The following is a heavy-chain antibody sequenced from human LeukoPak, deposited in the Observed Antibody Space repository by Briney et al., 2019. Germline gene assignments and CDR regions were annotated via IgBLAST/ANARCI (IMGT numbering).Heavy chain of an antibody. J-gene: IGHJ4*02. CDR2: ISGSGGST. V-gene: IGHV3-23*01. CDR1: GFTFSNYA. CDR3: AKVEGASKASVY. Sequence: PGGSLRLSCAAAGFTFSNYAMTWVRQAPGMGLEWVSSISGSGGSTYYADSVKGRFTISRDNSKNTLYLQMYSLRAEDTAVYYCAKVEGASKASVYWGQGALVTVSS. D-gene: IGHD1-1*01.